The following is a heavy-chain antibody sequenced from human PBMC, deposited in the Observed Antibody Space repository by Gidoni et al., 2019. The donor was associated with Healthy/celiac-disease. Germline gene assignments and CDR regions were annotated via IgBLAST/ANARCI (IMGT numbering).Heavy chain of an antibody. J-gene: IGHJ6*02. D-gene: IGHD2-15*01. V-gene: IGHV3-33*01. CDR3: ARAPVAARTYYYYGMDV. CDR1: GSTFSSYG. Sequence: QVQLVESGGGVVQPGRSLRLSCAASGSTFSSYGMHWVRQAPGKGLEWVAVICYDGSNKYYADSVKGRFTISRDNSKNTLYLQMNSLRAEDTAVYYCARAPVAARTYYYYGMDVWGQGTTVTVSS. CDR2: ICYDGSNK.